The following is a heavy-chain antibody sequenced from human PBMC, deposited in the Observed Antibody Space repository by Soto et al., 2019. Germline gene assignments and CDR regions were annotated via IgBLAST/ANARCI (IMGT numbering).Heavy chain of an antibody. J-gene: IGHJ6*02. CDR1: GYTFTSYG. V-gene: IGHV1-18*01. Sequence: GAEVKKPGASVKVSCKASGYTFTSYGISWVRQAPGQGLEWMGWISAYNGNTNYAQKLQGRVTMTTDTSTSTAYMELRSLRSDDTAVYYCARDLGSGSYRYYYGMDVWGQGTTVTVSS. CDR3: ARDLGSGSYRYYYGMDV. CDR2: ISAYNGNT. D-gene: IGHD1-26*01.